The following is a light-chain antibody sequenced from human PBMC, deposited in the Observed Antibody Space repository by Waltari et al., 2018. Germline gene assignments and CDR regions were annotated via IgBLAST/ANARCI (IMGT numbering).Light chain of an antibody. J-gene: IGKJ4*01. Sequence: EIVLTQSPATLSLSPGERATLSCRASQSVSSSLAWYQQKPGQAPRLLIYGASSRATGIPDRFSGSGSGTDCSLTISSLEPEDFAVYYCQQYSNWPLTFGGGTKGEIK. CDR2: GAS. CDR1: QSVSSS. CDR3: QQYSNWPLT. V-gene: IGKV3-15*01.